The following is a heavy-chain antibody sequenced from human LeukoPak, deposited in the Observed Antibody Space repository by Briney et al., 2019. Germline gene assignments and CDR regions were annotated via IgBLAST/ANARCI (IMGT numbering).Heavy chain of an antibody. D-gene: IGHD3-22*01. CDR1: GYTFTSYY. V-gene: IGHV1-46*01. J-gene: IGHJ4*02. Sequence: XSVKVSCKASGYTFTSYYMHWVRQAPGQGLEWMGIINPSGGSTSYAQKFQGRVTMPRDTSTSTVYMELSNLRSEDTAVYYCARDRYYDSSGYSNFDYWGQGTLVTVSS. CDR3: ARDRYYDSSGYSNFDY. CDR2: INPSGGST.